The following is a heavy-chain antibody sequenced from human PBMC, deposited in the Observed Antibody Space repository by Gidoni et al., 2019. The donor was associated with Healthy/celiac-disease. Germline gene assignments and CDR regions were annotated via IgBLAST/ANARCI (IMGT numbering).Heavy chain of an antibody. CDR2: IANDGSNK. D-gene: IGHD6-13*01. J-gene: IGHJ6*02. V-gene: IGHV3-30-3*01. CDR3: ASYQQLASEGLGEYYYYYYGMDV. CDR1: GFTFSRYS. Sequence: QVQLVESGGGVVQPGRSLRLSCAASGFTFSRYSMHWVPRAPGKGLEWVAVIANDGSNKYYADSVKGRFSISRDNSKNTLYLQMNSLRAEDTAVYYCASYQQLASEGLGEYYYYYYGMDVWGQGTTVTVSS.